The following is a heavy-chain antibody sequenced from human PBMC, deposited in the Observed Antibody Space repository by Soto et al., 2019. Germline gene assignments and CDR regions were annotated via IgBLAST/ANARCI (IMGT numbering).Heavy chain of an antibody. J-gene: IGHJ4*02. Sequence: QVQLVQSGAEVKKPGASVKVSCKASGYTFTSYAMHWVRQAPGQRLEWMGWINAGNGNTKYSQKFQGRVTITRDTSASTAYMELSSLRSEDTAVYYCARGLDYDYVWGSYRPGGYFDYWGQETLVTVSS. D-gene: IGHD3-16*02. CDR1: GYTFTSYA. CDR2: INAGNGNT. CDR3: ARGLDYDYVWGSYRPGGYFDY. V-gene: IGHV1-3*01.